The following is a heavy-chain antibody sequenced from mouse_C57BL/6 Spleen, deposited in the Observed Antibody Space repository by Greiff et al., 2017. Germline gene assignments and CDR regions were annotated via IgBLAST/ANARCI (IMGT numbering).Heavy chain of an antibody. J-gene: IGHJ2*01. V-gene: IGHV1-50*01. CDR1: GYTFTSYW. CDR2: IDPSDSYP. Sequence: QVQLKQPGAELVKPGASVKLSCKASGYTFTSYWMQWVKQRPGQGLEWIGEIDPSDSYPNYNQKFKGKATLTVYTSSSTAYMQLSSLTSEDSAVYYCARGELSPYYFDYWGQGTTLTVSS. D-gene: IGHD1-1*02. CDR3: ARGELSPYYFDY.